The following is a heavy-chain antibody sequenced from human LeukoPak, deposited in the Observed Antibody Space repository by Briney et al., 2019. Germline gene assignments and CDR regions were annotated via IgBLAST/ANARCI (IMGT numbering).Heavy chain of an antibody. CDR3: ARLAYCGGDCYSGFDY. V-gene: IGHV3-7*01. CDR2: IKQDGSEK. D-gene: IGHD2-21*02. CDR1: GFTFSSYR. J-gene: IGHJ4*02. Sequence: SGGSLRLSCAASGFTFSSYRMSWVRQAPGKGLEWVANIKQDGSEKYYVDSVKGRFTISRDNAKNSLYLQMNSLRAEDTAVYYCARLAYCGGDCYSGFDYWGQGTLVTVSS.